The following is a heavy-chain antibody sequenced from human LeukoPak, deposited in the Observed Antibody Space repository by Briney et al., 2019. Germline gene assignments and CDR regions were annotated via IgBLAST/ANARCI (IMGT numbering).Heavy chain of an antibody. CDR1: GFTFSSHW. D-gene: IGHD6-19*01. V-gene: IGHV3-7*01. CDR2: IKQDGSEK. CDR3: ARDTSAWRYGMDV. Sequence: GGSLRLSCEASGFTFSSHWMSWVRQAPGKGLEWVAIIKQDGSEKDYVDSVTGRFTISRDNAKNSLYLQMNSLRDEDTAVYYCARDTSAWRYGMDVLGQGTTVTVSS. J-gene: IGHJ6*02.